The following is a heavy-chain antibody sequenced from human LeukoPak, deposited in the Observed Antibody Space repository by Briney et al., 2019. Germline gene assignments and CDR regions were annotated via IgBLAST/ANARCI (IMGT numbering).Heavy chain of an antibody. J-gene: IGHJ4*02. CDR3: ARVVWGQLTYYFDY. V-gene: IGHV1-46*01. CDR2: INPIGGLT. Sequence: ASVKVSCKASGYTFTKCYMHWVRQAPGQGLEWMGLINPIGGLTSYAQKFQGRVTMTRDMSTSTVYMELSSLRSEDTAVYYCARVVWGQLTYYFDYWGQGTLVTVSS. D-gene: IGHD3-16*01. CDR1: GYTFTKCY.